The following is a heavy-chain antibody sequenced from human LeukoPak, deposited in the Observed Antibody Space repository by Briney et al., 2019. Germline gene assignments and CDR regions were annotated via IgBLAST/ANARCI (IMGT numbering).Heavy chain of an antibody. D-gene: IGHD6-19*01. Sequence: SETLSLTCAVYGGSFSGYYWSWIRQPPGKGLEWIGEINHSGSTNYNPSLKSRVTISADTSKNQFSLKLSSVAAADTAVYYCARGLEGSGRPFDYWGQGTLVTVSS. CDR2: INHSGST. J-gene: IGHJ4*02. V-gene: IGHV4-34*01. CDR1: GGSFSGYY. CDR3: ARGLEGSGRPFDY.